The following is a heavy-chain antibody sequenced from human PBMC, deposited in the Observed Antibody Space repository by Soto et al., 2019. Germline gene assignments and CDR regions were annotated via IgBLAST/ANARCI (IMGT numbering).Heavy chain of an antibody. CDR3: ARDRRPTATNYYYYGMDV. CDR2: IYYSGST. D-gene: IGHD2-21*02. J-gene: IGHJ6*02. V-gene: IGHV4-59*01. CDR1: GGSISSYY. Sequence: SETLSLTCTVSGGSISSYYWSWIRQPPGKGLEWIGYIYYSGSTNYNPSLKSRVTISVDTSKNQFSLKLSSVTAADTAVYYCARDRRPTATNYYYYGMDVWGQGTTVTVSS.